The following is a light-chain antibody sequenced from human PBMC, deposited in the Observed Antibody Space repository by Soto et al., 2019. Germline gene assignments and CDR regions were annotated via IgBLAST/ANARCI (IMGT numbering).Light chain of an antibody. J-gene: IGKJ1*01. Sequence: DIQMTQSPSTLSASVGDRVTITCRASQSIRNWLAWYQQKPKKAPKLLIYDVSSLESGVPSRFIGSGSGTEFILTISSLQPDDFATYYCQQYSDYWTFGQGTKVDIK. CDR1: QSIRNW. CDR2: DVS. V-gene: IGKV1-5*01. CDR3: QQYSDYWT.